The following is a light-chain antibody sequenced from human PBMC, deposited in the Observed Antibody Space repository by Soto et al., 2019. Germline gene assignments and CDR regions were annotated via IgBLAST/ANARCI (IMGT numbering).Light chain of an antibody. CDR1: QNIDSY. V-gene: IGKV1-39*01. CDR2: TTA. J-gene: IGKJ2*01. Sequence: DIQMTPSPCSVSASVGERVSITCRATQNIDSYLNWYRQRPGTAPNNLINTTAYLQSGVPSRFSGSKSGADFTLTISSLQPEDFATYYCQQSYSTPYTLGQGTKVDI. CDR3: QQSYSTPYT.